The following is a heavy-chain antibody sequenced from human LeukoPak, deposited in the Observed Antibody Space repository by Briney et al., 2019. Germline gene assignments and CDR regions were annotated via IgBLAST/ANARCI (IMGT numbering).Heavy chain of an antibody. J-gene: IGHJ4*02. CDR1: GFTVSSNY. CDR2: IYSDGST. V-gene: IGHV3-66*01. Sequence: AGGSLRLSCAASGFTVSSNYMSWVRQAPGKGLEWVSVIYSDGSTYYADSVQGRFTISRDNSKNTLYLQVNSLRAEDTAVYYCARTKGGPRYERWLQLEYWGQGTLVTVSS. CDR3: ARTKGGPRYERWLQLEY. D-gene: IGHD5-24*01.